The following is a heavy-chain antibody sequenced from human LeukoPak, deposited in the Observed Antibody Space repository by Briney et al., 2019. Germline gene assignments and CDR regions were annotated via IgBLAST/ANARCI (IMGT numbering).Heavy chain of an antibody. Sequence: ASVKVSCKASGYTFTSYGISWLRQAPGQGLEWMGWISTYNGHTNYAQKLQGRVTMTTDTSTSTAYMELRNLRSDDTAVYYCARVVRYFDWLSEGYYYYMDVWGKGTTVTVSS. V-gene: IGHV1-18*01. J-gene: IGHJ6*03. CDR2: ISTYNGHT. CDR3: ARVVRYFDWLSEGYYYYMDV. CDR1: GYTFTSYG. D-gene: IGHD3-9*01.